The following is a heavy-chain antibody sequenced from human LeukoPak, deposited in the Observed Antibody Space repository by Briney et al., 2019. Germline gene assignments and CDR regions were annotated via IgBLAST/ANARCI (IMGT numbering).Heavy chain of an antibody. V-gene: IGHV3-21*01. J-gene: IGHJ4*02. CDR1: GFTFSSYS. Sequence: GGSLRLSCAASGFTFSSYSMNWVRQAPGKGLEWVSSISSSSSYIYYADSVKGRFTISRDNSKNTLYLQMNSLRAEDTAVYYCAKDGDYGLGYWGQGTLVTVSS. D-gene: IGHD4-17*01. CDR2: ISSSSSYI. CDR3: AKDGDYGLGY.